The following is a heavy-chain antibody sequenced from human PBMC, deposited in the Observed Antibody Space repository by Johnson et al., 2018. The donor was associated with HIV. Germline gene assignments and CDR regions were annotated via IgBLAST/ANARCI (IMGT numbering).Heavy chain of an antibody. CDR1: GFTFSSYG. Sequence: QVQLVESGGGVVQPGGSLRLSCAASGFTFSSYGMHWVRQAPGKGLAWVAFIRYDGSNKYYADSVKGRFTISRDNSKNTLYLQMNKLRAEDTAVYFCASQVRGLRLGVDAFDIWGQGTMVTVSS. CDR3: ASQVRGLRLGVDAFDI. D-gene: IGHD3-16*01. J-gene: IGHJ3*02. CDR2: IRYDGSNK. V-gene: IGHV3-30*02.